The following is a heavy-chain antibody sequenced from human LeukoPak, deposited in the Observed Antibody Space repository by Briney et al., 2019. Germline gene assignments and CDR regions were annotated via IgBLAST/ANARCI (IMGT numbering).Heavy chain of an antibody. J-gene: IGHJ4*02. Sequence: PGGSLRLSCAASGFTFSSYSMNWVRQAPGKGLEWVSSISSSSSYIHYADSVKGRFTISRDNAKNSLYLQMNSLRAEDTAVYYCASILASLDYWGQGTLVTVSS. V-gene: IGHV3-21*01. CDR3: ASILASLDY. D-gene: IGHD5-12*01. CDR1: GFTFSSYS. CDR2: ISSSSSYI.